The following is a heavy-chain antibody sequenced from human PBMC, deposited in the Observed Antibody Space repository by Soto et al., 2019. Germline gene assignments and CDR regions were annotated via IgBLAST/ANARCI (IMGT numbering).Heavy chain of an antibody. CDR2: ISYDGSNK. Sequence: QVQLVESGGGVVQPGRSLRLSCAASGFTFSSYAMHWVRQAPGKGLEWVAVISYDGSNKYYADSVKGRFTTSRDNSKNTLYLQMNSLRGEDTAVYYCARDKRDLRFLEWSYYFDFWGQGTLVTVSS. J-gene: IGHJ4*02. V-gene: IGHV3-30-3*01. D-gene: IGHD3-3*01. CDR3: ARDKRDLRFLEWSYYFDF. CDR1: GFTFSSYA.